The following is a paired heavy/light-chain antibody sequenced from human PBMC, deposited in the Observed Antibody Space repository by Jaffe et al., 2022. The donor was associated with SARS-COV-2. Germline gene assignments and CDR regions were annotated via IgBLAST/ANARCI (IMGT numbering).Light chain of an antibody. CDR3: QQCYSAPFT. V-gene: IGKV4-1*01. CDR2: WAS. CDR1: QSVLYSSNNKNY. Sequence: DIVMTQSPDSLAVSLGERATINCKSSQSVLYSSNNKNYLTWYQQKPGQPPKLLIYWASTRESGVPDRFSGSGSGTDFTLTISNLQAEDVAVYYCQQCYSAPFTFGQGTKLEIK. J-gene: IGKJ2*01.
Heavy chain of an antibody. V-gene: IGHV3-74*01. CDR2: INSDGSST. CDR3: ARRNVVAAGIVSGFDP. Sequence: EVQLVESGGGLVQPGGSLRLSCAASGFTFSNYWMHWVRHAPGKGLIWVSRINSDGSSTTYADSVKGRFTISRDNAKNMLYLQMNSLRAEDTAVYYCARRNVVAAGIVSGFDPWGRGTLVTVSS. CDR1: GFTFSNYW. D-gene: IGHD6-13*01. J-gene: IGHJ5*02.